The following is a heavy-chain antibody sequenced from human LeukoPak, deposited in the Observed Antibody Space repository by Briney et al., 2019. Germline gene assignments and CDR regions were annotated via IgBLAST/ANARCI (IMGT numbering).Heavy chain of an antibody. CDR3: ARGGFDDSSLDP. CDR1: GGSFSGYY. Sequence: KPSETLSLTCAVYGGSFSGYYWSWIRQPPGKGLEWIGEINYSGSTNYNPSLKSRVTISVDTSKNQFSLKLSSVTAADTAVYYCARGGFDDSSLDPWGQGTLVTVSS. D-gene: IGHD3-22*01. CDR2: INYSGST. J-gene: IGHJ5*02. V-gene: IGHV4-34*01.